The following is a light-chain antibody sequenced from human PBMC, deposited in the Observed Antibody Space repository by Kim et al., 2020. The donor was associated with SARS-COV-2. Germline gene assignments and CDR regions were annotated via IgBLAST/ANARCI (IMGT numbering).Light chain of an antibody. V-gene: IGLV3-1*01. CDR3: QAWDSSTWV. Sequence: SYELTQPPSVSVSPGQTASITCSGDELGDKYACWYQQKPGQSPVLVIYQDTKRPSGIPERFSGSNSGNTATLTISGTQAFDEADYYCQAWDSSTWVFGGG. CDR1: ELGDKY. J-gene: IGLJ3*02. CDR2: QDT.